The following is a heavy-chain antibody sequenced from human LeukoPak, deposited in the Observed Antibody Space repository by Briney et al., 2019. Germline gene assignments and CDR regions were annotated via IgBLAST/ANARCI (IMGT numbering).Heavy chain of an antibody. J-gene: IGHJ4*02. CDR2: INSDGSST. CDR3: ARDPGDYQFSFDY. CDR1: GFTFSSYW. Sequence: PGGSLRHSCAASGFTFSSYWMHWVRQAPGKGLVWVSRINSDGSSTSYADSVKGRFTISRDNAKNTLYLQMNSLRAEDAAVYYCARDPGDYQFSFDYWGQGTLVTVSS. D-gene: IGHD3-16*01. V-gene: IGHV3-74*01.